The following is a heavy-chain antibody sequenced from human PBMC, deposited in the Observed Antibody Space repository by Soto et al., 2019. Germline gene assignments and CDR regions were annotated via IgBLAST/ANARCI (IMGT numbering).Heavy chain of an antibody. CDR3: AIGRSSSRNWFDP. D-gene: IGHD6-13*01. J-gene: IGHJ5*02. Sequence: EVQLVESGGGLVKPGGSLRLSCAASGFTFSSYSMNWVRQAPGKGLEWVSSISSSSSYIYYADSVKGRFTISRDNAKNSLSLQMNSLRAEGTAVYYCAIGRSSSRNWFDPWGQGTLVTVSS. CDR1: GFTFSSYS. V-gene: IGHV3-21*01. CDR2: ISSSSSYI.